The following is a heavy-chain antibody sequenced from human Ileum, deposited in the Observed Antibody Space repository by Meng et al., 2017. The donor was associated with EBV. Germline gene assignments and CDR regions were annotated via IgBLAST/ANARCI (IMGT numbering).Heavy chain of an antibody. J-gene: IGHJ4*02. CDR3: ASMPRTSSGFPD. Sequence: VELVQSGAEVKEPGASVKVSCKASGCIFSNFEINWVRQAPGQGLEWMGWIIPFFGRRKYAQRFQGRVTISVDESMSTTYMELSSLRSEDTAVYYCASMPRTSSGFPDWGQGTLVTVSS. CDR1: GCIFSNFE. V-gene: IGHV1-69*01. D-gene: IGHD3-22*01. CDR2: IIPFFGRR.